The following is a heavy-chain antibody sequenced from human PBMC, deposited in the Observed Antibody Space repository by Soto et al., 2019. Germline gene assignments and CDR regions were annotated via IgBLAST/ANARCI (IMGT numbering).Heavy chain of an antibody. CDR1: GGSISSYY. CDR2: IYYSGST. CDR3: ARVRLQPTYYDFWSGYLYGMDV. V-gene: IGHV4-59*01. Sequence: SETLSLTCTVSGGSISSYYWSWIRQPPGKGLEWIGYIYYSGSTNYNPSLKSRVTISVDTSKNQFSLKLSSVTAADTAVYYCARVRLQPTYYDFWSGYLYGMDVWGQGTTVTVSS. D-gene: IGHD3-3*01. J-gene: IGHJ6*02.